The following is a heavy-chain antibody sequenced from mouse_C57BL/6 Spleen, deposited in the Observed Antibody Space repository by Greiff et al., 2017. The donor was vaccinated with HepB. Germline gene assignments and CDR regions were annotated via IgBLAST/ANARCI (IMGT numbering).Heavy chain of an antibody. V-gene: IGHV1-82*01. Sequence: VQLQQSGPELVKPGASVKISCKASGYAFSSSWMNWVKQRPGKGLEWIGRLYPGDGDTNYNGKFKGKATLTADKSTSTAYMQLSSLTSEDSAVYFCARQGWCNNGEDYWGQGTSVTVSS. J-gene: IGHJ4*01. D-gene: IGHD1-1*02. CDR2: LYPGDGDT. CDR3: ARQGWCNNGEDY. CDR1: GYAFSSSW.